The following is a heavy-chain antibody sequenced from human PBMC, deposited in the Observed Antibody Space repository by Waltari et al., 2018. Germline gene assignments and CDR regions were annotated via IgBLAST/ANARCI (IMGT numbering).Heavy chain of an antibody. D-gene: IGHD1-20*01. J-gene: IGHJ5*02. CDR3: AKVNWNTNDQS. CDR2: LGGNAGGA. Sequence: EVQLLESGGGLAQPGGSLRLSCAGSGFIISDYAMSLVRQAPGGGLGWVSTLGGNAGGAYYADSVKGRFTISRDNSKNTVYLQMTSLRPEDKAVYYCAKVNWNTNDQSWGQGTLVTVSS. CDR1: GFIISDYA. V-gene: IGHV3-23*01.